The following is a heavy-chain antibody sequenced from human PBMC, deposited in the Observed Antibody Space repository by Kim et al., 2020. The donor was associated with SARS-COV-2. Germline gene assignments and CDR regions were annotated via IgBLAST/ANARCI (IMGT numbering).Heavy chain of an antibody. D-gene: IGHD1-7*01. CDR2: A. V-gene: IGHV1-69*01. CDR3: ARAGTTLLFDY. Sequence: ANSAQKFQGRVTLTADESTSTAYMELSSLRSEDTAVYYCARAGTTLLFDYWGQGTLVTVSS. J-gene: IGHJ4*02.